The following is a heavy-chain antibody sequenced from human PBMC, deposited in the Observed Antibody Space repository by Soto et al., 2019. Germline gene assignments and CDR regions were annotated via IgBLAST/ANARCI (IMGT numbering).Heavy chain of an antibody. CDR2: ISGSGGST. D-gene: IGHD3-16*02. J-gene: IGHJ4*02. V-gene: IGHV3-23*01. CDR3: AKAFGGVIVIDPFDY. Sequence: GGSLRLSCAASGFTFSSYAMSWVRQAPGKGLEWVSAISGSGGSTYYADSVKGRFTISRDNSKNTLYLQTNSLRAEDTAVYYCAKAFGGVIVIDPFDYWGQGTLVTVSS. CDR1: GFTFSSYA.